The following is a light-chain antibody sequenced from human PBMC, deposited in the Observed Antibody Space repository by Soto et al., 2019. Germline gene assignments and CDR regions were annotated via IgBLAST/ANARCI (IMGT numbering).Light chain of an antibody. CDR1: KNDIGVYDF. CDR2: EVV. V-gene: IGLV2-8*01. J-gene: IGLJ1*01. CDR3: KSYAGSNTYV. Sequence: QLVLTQPPSASGSPGQSVTISCTGTKNDIGVYDFVSWYQHHPGKAPRLIIYEVVQRPSGVLDRFSGSKSVNTASLTVSGLQAADEADYFCKSYAGSNTYVFGGGTKVTV.